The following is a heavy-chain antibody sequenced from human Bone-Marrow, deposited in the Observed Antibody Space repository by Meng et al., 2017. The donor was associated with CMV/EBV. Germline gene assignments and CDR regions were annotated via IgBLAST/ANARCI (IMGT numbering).Heavy chain of an antibody. J-gene: IGHJ4*02. Sequence: GESLKISCAASGFTFDDYAMHWVRQAPGKGLEWVSLISWDGGSTYYADSVKGRFTISRDNSKNSLYLQMNSLRAEDTAVYYCARGVYYFDYWGQGTLVTVSS. CDR1: GFTFDDYA. CDR2: ISWDGGST. CDR3: ARGVYYFDY. D-gene: IGHD2-8*01. V-gene: IGHV3-43D*03.